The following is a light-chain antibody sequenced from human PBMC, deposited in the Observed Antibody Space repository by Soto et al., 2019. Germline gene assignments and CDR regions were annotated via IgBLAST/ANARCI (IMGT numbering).Light chain of an antibody. Sequence: EIVLMQSPGTLPLSPGERATLSCRASQTLRRTYIAWYQQKPGQAPRVLIYGASKRATGIPDRFSGSGSGTDFSLTISRLEHEHFAVYYCHQYDNAPQTYGQGTKVDIK. V-gene: IGKV3-20*01. J-gene: IGKJ2*01. CDR2: GAS. CDR1: QTLRRTY. CDR3: HQYDNAPQT.